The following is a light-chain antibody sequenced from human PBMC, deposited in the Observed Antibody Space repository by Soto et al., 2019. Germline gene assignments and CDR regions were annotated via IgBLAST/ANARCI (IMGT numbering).Light chain of an antibody. CDR3: QQSYSIPRT. CDR2: AAS. V-gene: IGKV1-39*01. CDR1: QSISTY. J-gene: IGKJ2*01. Sequence: DIQMTQSPSSLSASVGDRVTITCRASQSISTYLNWYQQKPGKAPKLLIYAASSLQSGVPSRFSGSGSGTDVTLTISSLQPEDFATYYCQQSYSIPRTCGQGTKLEIK.